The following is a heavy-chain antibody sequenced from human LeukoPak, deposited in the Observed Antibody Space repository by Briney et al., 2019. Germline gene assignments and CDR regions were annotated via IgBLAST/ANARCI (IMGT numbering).Heavy chain of an antibody. J-gene: IGHJ4*02. CDR2: IYSGGST. V-gene: IGHV3-53*01. Sequence: GGSLRLSCAASGFTVSSNYMSWVRQAPGKGLEWVSVIYSGGSTYYADSVKGRFTISRDNSKNTLCLQMNSLRAEDTAVYYCARGYYDSTLDYWGQGTLVTVSS. CDR1: GFTVSSNY. CDR3: ARGYYDSTLDY. D-gene: IGHD3-22*01.